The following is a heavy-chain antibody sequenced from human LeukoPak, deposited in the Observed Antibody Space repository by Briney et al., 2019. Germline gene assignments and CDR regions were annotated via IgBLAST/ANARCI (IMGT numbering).Heavy chain of an antibody. CDR1: GGTFSSYA. CDR3: AMRYGPGYVGLLDA. CDR2: IIPIFGIA. D-gene: IGHD3-10*01. V-gene: IGHV1-69*04. Sequence: SVKVSCKASGGTFSSYAISWVRKAPGQGLEWMGRIIPIFGIANYAQQFQGRVTITADKSTRTSYMELRSLRSEDTAVYYCAMRYGPGYVGLLDAWGQGRLVTVSS. J-gene: IGHJ5*01.